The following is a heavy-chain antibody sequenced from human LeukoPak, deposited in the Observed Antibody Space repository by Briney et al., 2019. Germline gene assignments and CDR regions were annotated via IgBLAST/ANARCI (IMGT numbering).Heavy chain of an antibody. CDR3: ARDPTEDFWSGFYSYFDF. CDR1: GYTFTTYG. V-gene: IGHV1-18*01. J-gene: IGHJ4*02. Sequence: GASVKVSCKASGYTFTTYGLSWVRQAPGQGLEWMGWISTYHGNTNYAQKFQGRVTMTTDTSTSTAYMELRSLRSDDTAVYYCARDPTEDFWSGFYSYFDFWGQGTLVTVSS. D-gene: IGHD3-3*01. CDR2: ISTYHGNT.